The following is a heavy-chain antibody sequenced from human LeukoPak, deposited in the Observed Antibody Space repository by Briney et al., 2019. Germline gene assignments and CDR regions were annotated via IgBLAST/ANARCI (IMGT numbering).Heavy chain of an antibody. Sequence: SGGSLRLSCAVSGFTFSSYGMHWVRQAPGKGLEWVAVISYDGSNKNYADSVKGRFTISRDNAKNSLYLQMNSLRAEDTAVYYCARVSQWLGMNWFDPWGQGTLVTVSS. J-gene: IGHJ5*02. V-gene: IGHV3-30*03. CDR2: ISYDGSNK. D-gene: IGHD6-19*01. CDR3: ARVSQWLGMNWFDP. CDR1: GFTFSSYG.